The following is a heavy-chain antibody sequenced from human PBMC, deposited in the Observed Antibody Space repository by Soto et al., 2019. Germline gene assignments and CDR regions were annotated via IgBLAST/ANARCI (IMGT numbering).Heavy chain of an antibody. CDR3: ARDPLSYDSSGELDY. Sequence: ASVKVSCKASGYTFTGYYMHWVRQAPGQGLEWMGWINPNSGGTNYAQKFQGRVTVTRDTSISTAYMELSRLRSDDTAVYYCARDPLSYDSSGELDYWGQGTLVTV. CDR2: INPNSGGT. CDR1: GYTFTGYY. V-gene: IGHV1-2*02. J-gene: IGHJ4*02. D-gene: IGHD3-22*01.